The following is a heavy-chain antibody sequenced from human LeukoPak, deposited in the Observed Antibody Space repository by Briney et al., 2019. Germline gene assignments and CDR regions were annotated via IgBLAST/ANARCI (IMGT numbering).Heavy chain of an antibody. V-gene: IGHV3-23*01. D-gene: IGHD3-10*01. Sequence: GGSLRLSCAASGFTFSSYAMSWARQAPGKGLEWVSAISGSGTNTYYADSVKGRFTISRDNSENTLYLQINNLRAEDTALYYCGRQGIYASVTLDYWGQGSLVTVSS. CDR3: GRQGIYASVTLDY. CDR1: GFTFSSYA. CDR2: ISGSGTNT. J-gene: IGHJ4*02.